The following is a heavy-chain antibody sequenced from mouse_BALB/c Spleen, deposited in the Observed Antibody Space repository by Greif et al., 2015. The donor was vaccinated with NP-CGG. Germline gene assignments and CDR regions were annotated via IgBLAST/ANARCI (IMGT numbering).Heavy chain of an antibody. Sequence: VKLMESGPELVKPGASVRISCKASGYTFTSYYIHWVKQRPGQGLEWIRWIYPGNVNTKYNEKFKGKATLTADKSSSTAYMQLSSLTSEDSAVYFCAREGIYYGGFAYWGQGTLVTVSA. CDR1: GYTFTSYY. J-gene: IGHJ3*01. D-gene: IGHD2-1*01. V-gene: IGHV1S56*01. CDR3: AREGIYYGGFAY. CDR2: IYPGNVNT.